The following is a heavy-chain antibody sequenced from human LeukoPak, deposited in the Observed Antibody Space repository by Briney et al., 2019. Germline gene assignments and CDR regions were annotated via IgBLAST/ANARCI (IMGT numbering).Heavy chain of an antibody. CDR2: IHYRGAT. J-gene: IGHJ2*01. CDR3: ARGILGYYYFDL. V-gene: IGHV4-34*01. Sequence: TSETLSLTRAVSGGSFSGYYWSWIRQPPGKGLEWIGEIHYRGATSYKSSLKSRATISGDTSNNQISLRLSSVTAADTAVYYCARGILGYYYFDLWGRGTLVAVSS. CDR1: GGSFSGYY. D-gene: IGHD2/OR15-2a*01.